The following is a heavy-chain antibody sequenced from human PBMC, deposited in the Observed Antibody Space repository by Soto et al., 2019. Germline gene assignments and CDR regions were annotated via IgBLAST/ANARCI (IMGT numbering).Heavy chain of an antibody. Sequence: EVQLVESGGDFVKPGGSLRVSCAVSGFSFSNAWMSWVRQAPGKGLEWVGRIKSRADGGTTDYTAPVKGRFTISRDDSKNTVFLQMKSLKTDDTSLYSCTAHLGEFLPLDSWGQGTLVTVPS. CDR3: TAHLGEFLPLDS. D-gene: IGHD3-16*01. CDR1: GFSFSNAW. V-gene: IGHV3-15*01. CDR2: IKSRADGGTT. J-gene: IGHJ4*02.